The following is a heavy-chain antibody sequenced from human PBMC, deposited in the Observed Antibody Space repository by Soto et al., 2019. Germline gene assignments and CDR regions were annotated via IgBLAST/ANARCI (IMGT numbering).Heavy chain of an antibody. Sequence: GASVKVSCKASGYTFTGYYMHWVRQAPGQGLEWMGWINPNSGGTNYAQRFQGWVTMTRDTSISTAYMELSRLRSDDTAVYYCARDGRGDYGGNSPTPTLLLDYYYGMDVWGQGTTVTVSS. CDR3: ARDGRGDYGGNSPTPTLLLDYYYGMDV. V-gene: IGHV1-2*04. CDR2: INPNSGGT. CDR1: GYTFTGYY. D-gene: IGHD4-17*01. J-gene: IGHJ6*02.